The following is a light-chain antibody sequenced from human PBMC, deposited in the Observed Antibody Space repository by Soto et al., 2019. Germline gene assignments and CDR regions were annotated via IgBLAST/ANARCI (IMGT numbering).Light chain of an antibody. CDR3: QAYDTSLSVV. CDR2: ENH. Sequence: QSVLTQPPSVSGAPGQGVSISCTGSSSNIGAGYDVQWYQQVPGAAPKLLISENHNRPSGVPDRFSGSKSGTSASLDITGLQAEDEGEYYCQAYDTSLSVVFGGGTQLTVL. V-gene: IGLV1-40*01. CDR1: SSNIGAGYD. J-gene: IGLJ2*01.